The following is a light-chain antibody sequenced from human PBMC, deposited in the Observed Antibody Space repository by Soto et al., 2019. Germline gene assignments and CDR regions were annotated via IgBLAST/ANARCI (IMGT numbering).Light chain of an antibody. CDR1: QSVDSST. CDR3: QPFDDSLT. J-gene: IGKJ4*01. Sequence: EVVLTQSPGTLSLSPGERATLSCRASQSVDSSTLAWYQQKPGQAPRLLLSGASKRATGTRGRFSGSGSGTDFTFTISRLEPEDFAVYYCQPFDDSLTFGGGTKVEIK. CDR2: GAS. V-gene: IGKV3-20*01.